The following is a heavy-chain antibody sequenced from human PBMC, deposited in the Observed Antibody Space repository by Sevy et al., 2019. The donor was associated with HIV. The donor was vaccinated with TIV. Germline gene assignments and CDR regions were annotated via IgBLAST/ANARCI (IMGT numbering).Heavy chain of an antibody. D-gene: IGHD3-22*01. Sequence: SETLSLTCTVSGGSISSSSYYWGWIRQPPGKGLEWIGRIYYSGSTYYNPSLKSRVTISVDTSKNQFSLKLSSVTAADTAVYYCARSITMIVVVMDYWGQGTLVTVSS. J-gene: IGHJ4*02. V-gene: IGHV4-39*01. CDR3: ARSITMIVVVMDY. CDR1: GGSISSSSYY. CDR2: IYYSGST.